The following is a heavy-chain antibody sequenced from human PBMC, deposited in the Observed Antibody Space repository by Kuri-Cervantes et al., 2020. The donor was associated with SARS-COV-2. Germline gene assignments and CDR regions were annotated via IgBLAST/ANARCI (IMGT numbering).Heavy chain of an antibody. CDR2: IYTSGST. CDR1: GGSISSHY. Sequence: ADTLSLPCIVLGGSISSHYWSWIRQPAGKGLEWIWYIYTSGSTNYNPSLKSRVTISVDTSKNQFSLKLSSVTAADTAVYYCARWNYDFWSGYYYPLIDYWGQGTLVTVSS. V-gene: IGHV4-4*09. J-gene: IGHJ4*02. D-gene: IGHD3-3*01. CDR3: ARWNYDFWSGYYYPLIDY.